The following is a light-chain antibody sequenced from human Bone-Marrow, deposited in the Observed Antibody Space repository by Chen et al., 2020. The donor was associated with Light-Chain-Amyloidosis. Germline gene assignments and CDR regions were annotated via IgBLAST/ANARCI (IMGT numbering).Light chain of an antibody. V-gene: IGKV3-20*01. CDR2: GSS. Sequence: EIVLTQSPGTLSLSPGGGANLSCRASQTISSNYLTWYQHKFGQAPRLLIYGSSSRATVIPDRFTGSGSGTDFTLTINRLEPEDFAMYYCQQYGTSPLTFGGGTKVEIK. J-gene: IGKJ4*01. CDR1: QTISSNY. CDR3: QQYGTSPLT.